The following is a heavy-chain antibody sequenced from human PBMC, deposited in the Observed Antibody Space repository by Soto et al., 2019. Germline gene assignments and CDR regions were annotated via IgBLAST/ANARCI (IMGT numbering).Heavy chain of an antibody. J-gene: IGHJ6*02. D-gene: IGHD6-19*01. CDR2: INHSGRT. CDR1: GGSFSGYY. V-gene: IGHV4-34*01. CDR3: ARGGWRYYYYYAMDV. Sequence: PSETLSLTCAVYGGSFSGYYWSWIRQPPGKGLEWIGEINHSGRTNYNSYLKSQVTITVDTSKNQFYLKLCSVTAADTAVYYCARGGWRYYYYYAMDVWGQGTTVTVSS.